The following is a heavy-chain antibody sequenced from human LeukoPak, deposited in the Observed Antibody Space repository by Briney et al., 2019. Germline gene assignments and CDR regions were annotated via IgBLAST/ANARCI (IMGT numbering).Heavy chain of an antibody. J-gene: IGHJ5*02. CDR2: INHSGST. Sequence: NPSEALSLTCAVYGGSFSGYYWSWIRQPPGKGLEWIGEINHSGSTNYNPSLKSRVTISVDTSKNQFSLKLSSVTAADTAVYYCARGLLFSWFDPWGQGTLVTVSS. CDR3: ARGLLFSWFDP. CDR1: GGSFSGYY. D-gene: IGHD2-21*02. V-gene: IGHV4-34*01.